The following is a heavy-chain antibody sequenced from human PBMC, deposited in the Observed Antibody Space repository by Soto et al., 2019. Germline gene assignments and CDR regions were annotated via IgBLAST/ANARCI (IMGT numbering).Heavy chain of an antibody. J-gene: IGHJ4*02. D-gene: IGHD3-3*01. V-gene: IGHV5-51*01. Sequence: PGESLKISCRGSGYDFNTNWFGWVRQLPGRGLEWVGIMYPGDSDTRYNPSLQGHVTLSVDVTVSTAFLQWRSLETSDTGMYFCARPPRGCNKTSCYYADHWGQGTQVTVSS. CDR1: GYDFNTNW. CDR2: MYPGDSDT. CDR3: ARPPRGCNKTSCYYADH.